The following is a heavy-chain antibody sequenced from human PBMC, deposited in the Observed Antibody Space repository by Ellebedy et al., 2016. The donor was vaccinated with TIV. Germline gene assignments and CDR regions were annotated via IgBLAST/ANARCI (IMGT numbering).Heavy chain of an antibody. CDR1: GFSLSTSGVG. Sequence: SGPTLVXPTQTLTLTCTFSGFSLSTSGVGVGWIRQPPGKALEWLALIYWDDDKRYSPSLKSRLTITKDTSKNQVVLTMTNMDPVDTATYYCAHSPDSTYYYDSSVWDAFDIWGQGTMVTVSS. CDR3: AHSPDSTYYYDSSVWDAFDI. D-gene: IGHD3-22*01. CDR2: IYWDDDK. J-gene: IGHJ3*02. V-gene: IGHV2-5*02.